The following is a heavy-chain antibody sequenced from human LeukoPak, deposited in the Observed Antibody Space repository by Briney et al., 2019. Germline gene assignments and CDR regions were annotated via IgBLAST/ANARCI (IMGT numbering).Heavy chain of an antibody. CDR1: GASVSSSSYY. D-gene: IGHD1-1*01. Sequence: SETLSLTCAVSGASVSSSSYYWGWIRRPPGKGLEWIGTVYYSGLTYYNPPLIGRVTIFVDPSNNQIPLKLTSVTAADTAVYYCGRQTRDNSYPRYFDSWGQGALVTVSS. CDR2: VYYSGLT. V-gene: IGHV4-39*01. J-gene: IGHJ4*02. CDR3: GRQTRDNSYPRYFDS.